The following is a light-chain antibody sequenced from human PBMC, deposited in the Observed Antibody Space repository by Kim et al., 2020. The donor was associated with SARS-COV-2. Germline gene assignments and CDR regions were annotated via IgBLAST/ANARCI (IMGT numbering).Light chain of an antibody. CDR3: QQFDTYPLT. J-gene: IGKJ4*01. CDR1: QGIGNH. Sequence: DIQLTQSPSFLSASLGDSVTITCRASQGIGNHLAWYQQKPGKAPHLLIYAAFTLQSGVPSRFSGGGSGTAFTLTISSLQPEDFATYYCQQFDTYPLTFGGGTKVDIK. V-gene: IGKV1-9*01. CDR2: AAF.